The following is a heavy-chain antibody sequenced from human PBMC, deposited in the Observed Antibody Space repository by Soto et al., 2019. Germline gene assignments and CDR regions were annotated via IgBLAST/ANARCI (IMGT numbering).Heavy chain of an antibody. J-gene: IGHJ4*02. D-gene: IGHD3-22*01. CDR2: IYHSGST. CDR1: GGSSSSGGYS. CDR3: ARGGVDYYDSSGYYFSPYYFDY. V-gene: IGHV4-30-2*01. Sequence: SETLSLTYAVSGGSSSSGGYSWSWIRQPPGKGLEWIGYIYHSGSTYYNPSLKSRVTISVDRSKNQFSLKLSSVTAADTAVYYCARGGVDYYDSSGYYFSPYYFDYWGQGTLVTVSS.